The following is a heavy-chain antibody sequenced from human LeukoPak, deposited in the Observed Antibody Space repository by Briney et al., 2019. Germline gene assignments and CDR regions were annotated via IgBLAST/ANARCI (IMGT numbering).Heavy chain of an antibody. Sequence: GGSLRLSCAASGFTFSRYWMHWVRQAPGKGLVWVSRIYSDGSSTNYADSVKGRFTISRDNAKNTLYLQMNSLRAEDTAVYYCATVHGLTNLDYWGQGTLVTVSS. V-gene: IGHV3-74*01. CDR1: GFTFSRYW. CDR2: IYSDGSST. CDR3: ATVHGLTNLDY. D-gene: IGHD4/OR15-4a*01. J-gene: IGHJ4*02.